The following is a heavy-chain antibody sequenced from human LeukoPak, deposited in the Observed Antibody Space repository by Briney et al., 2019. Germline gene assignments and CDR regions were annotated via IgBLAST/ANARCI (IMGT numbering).Heavy chain of an antibody. D-gene: IGHD2-8*01. CDR3: ATRLGVNVFDI. CDR2: ILSSGST. Sequence: SETLSLTCSVSHGSISSGSYHWTWYRQPAGKGLEWIGRILSSGSTNSHPSLKSRVTISLDKSKNQFSLDLISVTAADTAVYYCATRLGVNVFDIWGQGTMVTVSS. J-gene: IGHJ3*02. CDR1: HGSISSGSYH. V-gene: IGHV4-61*02.